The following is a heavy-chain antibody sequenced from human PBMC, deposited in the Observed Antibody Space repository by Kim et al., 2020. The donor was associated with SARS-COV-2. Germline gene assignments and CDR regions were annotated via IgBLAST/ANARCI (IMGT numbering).Heavy chain of an antibody. Sequence: ASVKVSCKASGYTFTSYYMHWVRQAPGQGLEWMGIINPSGGSTSYAQKFQGRVTMTRDTSTSTVYMELSSLRSEDTAVYYCARDLVLGHSSSWYYYYYGMDVWGQGTTVTVSS. CDR3: ARDLVLGHSSSWYYYYYGMDV. D-gene: IGHD6-13*01. V-gene: IGHV1-46*01. J-gene: IGHJ6*02. CDR1: GYTFTSYY. CDR2: INPSGGST.